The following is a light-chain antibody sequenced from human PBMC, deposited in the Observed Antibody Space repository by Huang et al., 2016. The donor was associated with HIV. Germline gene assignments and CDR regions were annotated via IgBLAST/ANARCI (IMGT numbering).Light chain of an antibody. CDR2: GAS. CDR3: QQYNNWPPGT. CDR1: QSLSNN. J-gene: IGKJ1*01. V-gene: IGKV3-15*01. Sequence: EIVLTQSPATLSVAPGERATLSCRASQSLSNNLAWYQQKPGQAPRLLIYGASTRATGIPARVSGSGSGTDFTLTISGLQAEDFAIYYCQQYNNWPPGTFGQGTKVEIK.